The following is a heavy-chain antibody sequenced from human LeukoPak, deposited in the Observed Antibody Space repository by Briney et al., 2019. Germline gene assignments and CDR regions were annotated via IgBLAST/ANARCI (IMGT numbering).Heavy chain of an antibody. D-gene: IGHD7-27*01. J-gene: IGHJ4*02. CDR3: ARDQWGDY. Sequence: SETLSLTCTVSGGSISSHYWSWIRQPPRKGLEWIGYIYYSGSTNYNPSLKSRVTISVDTSKNQFSLKLSSVTAADTAVYYCARDQWGDYWGQGTLVTVSS. CDR2: IYYSGST. CDR1: GGSISSHY. V-gene: IGHV4-59*11.